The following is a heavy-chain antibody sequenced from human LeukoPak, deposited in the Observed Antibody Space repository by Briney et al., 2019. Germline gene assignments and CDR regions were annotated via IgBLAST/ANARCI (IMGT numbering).Heavy chain of an antibody. CDR1: GFTFSSYA. V-gene: IGHV3-30-3*01. Sequence: GVSLRLSCAASGFTFSSYAMHWVRQAPDKGLEWVAVISRDGSNKYYADSVKGRFSISRDNSKNTLYLQMNGLRAEETAMYYCATPYTSGWSLYFDNWGQGTLVTVSS. D-gene: IGHD6-19*01. J-gene: IGHJ4*02. CDR3: ATPYTSGWSLYFDN. CDR2: ISRDGSNK.